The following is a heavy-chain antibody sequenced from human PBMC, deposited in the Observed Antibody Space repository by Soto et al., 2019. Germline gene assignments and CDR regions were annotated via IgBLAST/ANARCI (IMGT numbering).Heavy chain of an antibody. CDR1: GGSISSSSYY. Sequence: TLSLTCTVSGGSISSSSYYWGWIRQPPGKGLEWIGSIYYSGSTYYNPSLKSRVTISVDTSKNQFSLKLSSVTAADTAVYYCARYSGDVDYWGQGTLVTVSS. V-gene: IGHV4-39*01. J-gene: IGHJ4*02. CDR2: IYYSGST. CDR3: ARYSGDVDY. D-gene: IGHD5-12*01.